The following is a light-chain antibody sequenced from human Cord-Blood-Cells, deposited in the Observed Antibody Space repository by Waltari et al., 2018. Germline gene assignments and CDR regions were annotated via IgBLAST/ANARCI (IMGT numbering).Light chain of an antibody. CDR1: QSISSY. V-gene: IGKV1-39*01. CDR3: QQSYSTPRA. Sequence: DIQMTQSPSSLSASVGDRVTITCRASQSISSYLNWYQQKPGKDPKLLIYAASSLESGDPSRFSGSGSGTDFTLTIISLQPEDFATYYCQQSYSTPRAFGQGTKVEIK. CDR2: AAS. J-gene: IGKJ1*01.